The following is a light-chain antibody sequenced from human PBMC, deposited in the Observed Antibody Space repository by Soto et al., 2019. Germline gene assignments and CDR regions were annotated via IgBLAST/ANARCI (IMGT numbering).Light chain of an antibody. CDR3: SSDTTTSTLI. V-gene: IGLV2-14*01. J-gene: IGLJ2*01. CDR1: SSDIGTYNF. CDR2: EVN. Sequence: QSALTQPASVSGSPGQSITISCTGTSSDIGTYNFVSWYQQHPGKAPKLLIHEVNKRPSGVSIRFSGSKSGNTASLTIAGRQAEDEDDYYCSSDTTTSTLIFGGGTKLTVL.